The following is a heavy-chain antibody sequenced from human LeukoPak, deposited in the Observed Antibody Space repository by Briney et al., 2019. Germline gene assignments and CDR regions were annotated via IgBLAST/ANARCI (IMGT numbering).Heavy chain of an antibody. J-gene: IGHJ2*01. CDR1: GFIFSDYY. CDR2: ISSSGSTI. Sequence: GRSLRLSCAASGFIFSDYYMSWIRQAPGKGPEWVSYISSSGSTIYYADSVKGRFTISRDNAKNSLYLQMSSLRAEDTAVYYCARIPAWLDAFGYFDLWGRGALVTVSS. V-gene: IGHV3-11*01. D-gene: IGHD2-2*01. CDR3: ARIPAWLDAFGYFDL.